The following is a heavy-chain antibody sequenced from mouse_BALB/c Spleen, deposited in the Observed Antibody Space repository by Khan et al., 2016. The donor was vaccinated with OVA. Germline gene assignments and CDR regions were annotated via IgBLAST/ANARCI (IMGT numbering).Heavy chain of an antibody. D-gene: IGHD2-14*01. Sequence: EVQLQESGAELGRPGSSVKLSCKTSGNIFTSYGIKWVKQRPGQGLEWIGYIYPGNGYTEYSEKFQGKATLTSDTSSNTAYMQLRSLTSEDSAIYSCTTAYYRYYFDYWGQGTTLTVSS. CDR2: IYPGNGYT. V-gene: IGHV1S134*01. J-gene: IGHJ2*01. CDR3: TTAYYRYYFDY. CDR1: GNIFTSYG.